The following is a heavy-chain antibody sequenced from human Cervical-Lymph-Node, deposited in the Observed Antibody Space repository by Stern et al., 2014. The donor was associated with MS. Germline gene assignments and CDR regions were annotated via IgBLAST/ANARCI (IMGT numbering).Heavy chain of an antibody. CDR3: ARGIVATIHTF. V-gene: IGHV1-69*01. D-gene: IGHD5-12*01. Sequence: QVQLVQSGAEGKKPGSSVKVSCKASGGTFSSYAITWVRQAPGQGLEWMGGISPILGTANYAQKFQGRVTITADESTRTAYMELSSLRSEDTAVYYCARGIVATIHTFWGQGTLVTVSS. CDR1: GGTFSSYA. J-gene: IGHJ4*02. CDR2: ISPILGTA.